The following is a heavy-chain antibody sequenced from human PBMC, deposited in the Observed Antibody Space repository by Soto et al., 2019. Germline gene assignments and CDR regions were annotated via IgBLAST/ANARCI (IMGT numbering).Heavy chain of an antibody. J-gene: IGHJ3*02. Sequence: QVQLVQSGAEVKKPGASVKVSCKAYGYTVTNYGISWVRQAPGQGLEWMGWISPNNGNTNYAQKLQGRVTMTTDTSTSTAYMELSSVTSDDTAVYYCTRNGRTNAFDIWGQGTMVTVSS. D-gene: IGHD1-7*01. CDR3: TRNGRTNAFDI. V-gene: IGHV1-18*01. CDR2: ISPNNGNT. CDR1: GYTVTNYG.